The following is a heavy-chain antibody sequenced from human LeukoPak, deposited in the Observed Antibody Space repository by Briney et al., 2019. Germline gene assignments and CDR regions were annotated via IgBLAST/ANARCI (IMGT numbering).Heavy chain of an antibody. Sequence: TPGGSLRLSCAASGFSVRDFWMAWVRQAPGKGLEWIGSIYYSGSTYYNPSLKGRVTISVDTSKNQFSLKLSSVTAADTAVYYCARKQGSGSYLRWFDPWGQGTLVTVSS. J-gene: IGHJ5*02. V-gene: IGHV4-38-2*01. CDR1: GFSVRDFW. CDR2: IYYSGST. CDR3: ARKQGSGSYLRWFDP. D-gene: IGHD1-26*01.